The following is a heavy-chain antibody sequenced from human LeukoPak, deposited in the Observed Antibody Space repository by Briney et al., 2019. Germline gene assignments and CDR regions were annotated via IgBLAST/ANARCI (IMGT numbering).Heavy chain of an antibody. CDR2: ISSSSSTI. Sequence: PGGSLRLSCAASGFTFSSYSMNWVRQAPGKGLEWVSFISSSSSTIYYADSVKGRFTTSRDNAKNSLYLQMNSLRVEDTAVYYCARDRLTYNWNDVGPFDYWGQGTLVTVSS. D-gene: IGHD1-1*01. CDR1: GFTFSSYS. J-gene: IGHJ4*02. CDR3: ARDRLTYNWNDVGPFDY. V-gene: IGHV3-48*01.